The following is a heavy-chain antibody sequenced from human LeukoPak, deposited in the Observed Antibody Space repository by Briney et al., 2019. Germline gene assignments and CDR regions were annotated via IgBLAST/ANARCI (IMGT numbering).Heavy chain of an antibody. CDR2: ISANDDTT. CDR3: AKDQVLSGDAFDM. J-gene: IGHJ3*02. Sequence: GESLKLSCVASGFNFRNYAMSWVRQAPGRGREWVSAISANDDTTYYADSVKGRFIISKDNSKNTLYLQANSLREEDTAIYYCAKDQVLSGDAFDMWGQGTMVTVSP. V-gene: IGHV3-23*01. D-gene: IGHD1-26*01. CDR1: GFNFRNYA.